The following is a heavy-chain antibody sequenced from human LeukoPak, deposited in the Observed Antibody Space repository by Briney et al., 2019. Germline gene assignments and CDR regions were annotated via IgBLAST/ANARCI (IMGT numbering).Heavy chain of an antibody. CDR2: FDPEDGET. J-gene: IGHJ4*02. D-gene: IGHD3-9*01. CDR1: GYTLTELS. V-gene: IGHV1-24*01. CDR3: ATGKRYFDWGYDY. Sequence: RASVKVSCTVSGYTLTELSMHWVRQAPGKGLEWMGGFDPEDGETIYAQKFQGRVTMTEDTSTDTAYVELSSLRSEDTAVYYCATGKRYFDWGYDYWGQGTLVTVSS.